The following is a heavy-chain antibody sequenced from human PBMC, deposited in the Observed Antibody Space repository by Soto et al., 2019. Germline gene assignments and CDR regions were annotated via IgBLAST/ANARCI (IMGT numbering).Heavy chain of an antibody. J-gene: IGHJ4*02. Sequence: GGSLRLSCAASGFTFSDYGMHWVRQAPGKGLEWVAVIWFDGSNKYYADSVKGRFTLSRDNSKSTLYLQMNGLRAEDTAVFYCARDPSHGSGSYLDYWGQGTLVTVSS. D-gene: IGHD3-10*01. CDR1: GFTFSDYG. CDR3: ARDPSHGSGSYLDY. CDR2: IWFDGSNK. V-gene: IGHV3-33*01.